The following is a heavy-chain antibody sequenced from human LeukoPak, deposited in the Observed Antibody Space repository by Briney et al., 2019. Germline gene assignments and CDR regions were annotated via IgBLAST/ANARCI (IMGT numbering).Heavy chain of an antibody. D-gene: IGHD3-3*01. V-gene: IGHV4-34*01. CDR3: ARGRPSYDFWSGYVSPGVDY. CDR1: GGSFSGYY. Sequence: SSETLSLTCAVYGGSFSGYYWSWIRQPPGKGLEWIGEINHSGSTNYNPSLKSRVTISVDTSKNQFSLKLSSVTAADTAVYYCARGRPSYDFWSGYVSPGVDYWGQGTLVTVSS. J-gene: IGHJ4*02. CDR2: INHSGST.